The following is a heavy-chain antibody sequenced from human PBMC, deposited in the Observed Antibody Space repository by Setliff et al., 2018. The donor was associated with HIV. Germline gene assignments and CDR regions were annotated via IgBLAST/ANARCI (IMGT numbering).Heavy chain of an antibody. CDR2: INPRGGST. J-gene: IGHJ4*02. D-gene: IGHD6-13*01. CDR3: ARHRPSTSWYFFDY. V-gene: IGHV1-46*01. Sequence: ASVKVSCKASGYTFTSYFMHWVRQAPGQGLEWMGIINPRGGSTTYALKFRGRVTMTRDTSTTTVYIELSSLRSEDTAVYYCARHRPSTSWYFFDYWGQGTLVTVSS. CDR1: GYTFTSYF.